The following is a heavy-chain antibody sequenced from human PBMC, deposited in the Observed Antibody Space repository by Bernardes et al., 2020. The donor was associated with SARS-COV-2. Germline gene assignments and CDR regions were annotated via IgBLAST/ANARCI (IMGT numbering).Heavy chain of an antibody. J-gene: IGHJ4*02. CDR3: ARDNSGWYYFDY. D-gene: IGHD6-19*01. CDR2: ISSSSSYT. V-gene: IGHV3-11*05. Sequence: GGSLRLSCAASGFTFSDYYMSWIRQAPGKGLEWVSYISSSSSYTNYADSVKGRFTISRDNAKNSLYLQMNSLRAEDTAVYYCARDNSGWYYFDYWGQGTLVTVSS. CDR1: GFTFSDYY.